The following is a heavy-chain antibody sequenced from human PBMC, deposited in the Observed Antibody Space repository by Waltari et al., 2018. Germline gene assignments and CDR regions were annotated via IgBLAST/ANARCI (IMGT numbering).Heavy chain of an antibody. D-gene: IGHD2-8*01. CDR1: GSPFSRYG. J-gene: IGHJ6*02. V-gene: IGHV3-23*01. CDR3: AKVGVCYNCGLDV. CDR2: ITSAGST. Sequence: EVQLLESGGGFVQPGDSLRLSCAASGSPFSRYGMNWVRQAPGKGLEWVSGITSAGSTYYADSVKGRFTISRDNSKNTLYLQMNSLRAEETAVYYCAKVGVCYNCGLDVWGQGTTVTVSS.